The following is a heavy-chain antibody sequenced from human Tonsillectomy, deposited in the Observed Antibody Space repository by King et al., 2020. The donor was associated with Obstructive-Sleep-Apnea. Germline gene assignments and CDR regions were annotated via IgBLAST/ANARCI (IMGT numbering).Heavy chain of an antibody. D-gene: IGHD2-15*01. CDR1: GFSLSTSGVG. Sequence: FTLKESGPTLVKPTQTLTLTCTFSGFSLSTSGVGVGWIRQPPGKALEWLALIYWNVDKRYSPSLKSRLTITKDTSKNQVVLTMTNMDPVDTATYYCAHRGGYCSGGSCYSGWFDPWGQGTLVTVSS. CDR3: AHRGGYCSGGSCYSGWFDP. CDR2: IYWNVDK. J-gene: IGHJ5*02. V-gene: IGHV2-5*01.